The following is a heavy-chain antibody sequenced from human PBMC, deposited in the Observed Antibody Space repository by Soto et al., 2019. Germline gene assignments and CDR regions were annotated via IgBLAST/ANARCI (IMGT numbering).Heavy chain of an antibody. J-gene: IGHJ6*02. CDR2: IIPIFGTA. CDR3: ARDDRITMVRGVIIVSHYGMDV. V-gene: IGHV1-69*13. Sequence: GASVKVSCKASGGTFSSYAISWVRQAPGQGLEWMGGIIPIFGTANYAQKFQGRVTITADESTSTAYMELSSLRAEDTAVYYCARDDRITMVRGVIIVSHYGMDVWGQGTTVTVSS. CDR1: GGTFSSYA. D-gene: IGHD3-10*01.